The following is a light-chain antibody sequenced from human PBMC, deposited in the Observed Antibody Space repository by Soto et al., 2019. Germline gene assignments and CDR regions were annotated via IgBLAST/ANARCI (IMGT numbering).Light chain of an antibody. CDR1: SSDVGNYDY. J-gene: IGLJ1*01. CDR3: CSYSSSTTFYV. V-gene: IGLV2-14*01. CDR2: EVT. Sequence: QSALTQPASVSGSPGQSITISCTGSSSDVGNYDYVSWYLQHPDKVPKLLIYEVTDRPSGVSTRFSGSKSGNTASLTISGLQAEDEYDYYCCSYSSSTTFYVFGTGTKLTVL.